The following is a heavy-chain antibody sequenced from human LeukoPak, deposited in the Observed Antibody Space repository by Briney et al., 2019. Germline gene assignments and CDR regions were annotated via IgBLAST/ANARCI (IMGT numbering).Heavy chain of an antibody. V-gene: IGHV4-34*01. CDR3: ARVPTTRNWFDP. D-gene: IGHD4-11*01. Sequence: SETLSLTCAVYGGSFSGYYWSWIRQPPGKGLEWIGEINHSGSTNYNPSLKSRVTISVDTSKNQFSLKLSSVTAADTAVYYYARVPTTRNWFDPWGQGTLVTVSS. CDR1: GGSFSGYY. J-gene: IGHJ5*02. CDR2: INHSGST.